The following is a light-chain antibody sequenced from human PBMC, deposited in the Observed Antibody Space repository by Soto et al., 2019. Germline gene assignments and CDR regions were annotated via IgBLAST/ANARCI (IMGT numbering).Light chain of an antibody. V-gene: IGLV2-14*01. CDR1: SSDVGGYNY. J-gene: IGLJ2*01. Sequence: QSALTQPASVSGSPGQSITISCTGTSSDVGGYNYVSWYQQHPGKAPKLMIYDVSNRPSGASNRFSSSKSGNTASLTISGLQAEDEADYYCSSYTSSSTLVVFGGGTKLAVL. CDR3: SSYTSSSTLVV. CDR2: DVS.